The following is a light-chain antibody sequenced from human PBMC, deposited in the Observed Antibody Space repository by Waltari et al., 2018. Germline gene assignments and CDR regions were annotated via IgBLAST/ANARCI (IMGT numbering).Light chain of an antibody. Sequence: QSALTQPASMSGSPGQLITISCTGSNSDIGRYNYVSWYQQYPGKAPKVLIYAVNKRPSGASDRFSGSKSGNTASLTISGLQTEDEADYYCSSYTLDIKMIFGGGTKLTVL. J-gene: IGLJ2*01. CDR2: AVN. V-gene: IGLV2-14*03. CDR3: SSYTLDIKMI. CDR1: NSDIGRYNY.